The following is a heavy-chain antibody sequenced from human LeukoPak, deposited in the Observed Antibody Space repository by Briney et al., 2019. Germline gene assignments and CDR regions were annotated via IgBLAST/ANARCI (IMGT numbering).Heavy chain of an antibody. J-gene: IGHJ4*02. D-gene: IGHD5-18*01. Sequence: GGSLRLSCAASGFTVSSNYMSWVRRAPGKGLEWVSVIYSGGSTYYADSVKGRFTISRDNSKNTLYLQMNSLRAEDTAVYYCARGGWVRAMAIDYWGQGTLVTVSS. CDR3: ARGGWVRAMAIDY. CDR2: IYSGGST. CDR1: GFTVSSNY. V-gene: IGHV3-53*01.